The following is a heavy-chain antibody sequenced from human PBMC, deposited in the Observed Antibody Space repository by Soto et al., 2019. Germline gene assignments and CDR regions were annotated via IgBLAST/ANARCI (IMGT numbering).Heavy chain of an antibody. D-gene: IGHD6-19*01. CDR1: GYSFTSYW. Sequence: XXSLKISCKGSGYSFTSYWIGWVRQMPGKGLEWMGIIYPGDSDTRYSPSFQGQVTISADKSISTAYLQWSSLKDSDTAMYYCASMWAVSSGWIFDYWGQGTLVTVSS. V-gene: IGHV5-51*01. CDR3: ASMWAVSSGWIFDY. J-gene: IGHJ4*02. CDR2: IYPGDSDT.